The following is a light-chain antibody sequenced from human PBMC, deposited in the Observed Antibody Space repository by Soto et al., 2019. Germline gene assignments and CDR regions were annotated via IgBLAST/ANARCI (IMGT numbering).Light chain of an antibody. CDR2: STN. Sequence: QTVVTQEPSFSVSPGGTVTLTCGLSSGSVSTSSYPSWYQLTPGQAPRTLIYSTNTRSSGVPDSFSGSILGNKAALTITWAQADDESDYYCVLYMGSGNVRFGGGTKLTVL. CDR1: SGSVSTSSY. J-gene: IGLJ2*01. V-gene: IGLV8-61*01. CDR3: VLYMGSGNVR.